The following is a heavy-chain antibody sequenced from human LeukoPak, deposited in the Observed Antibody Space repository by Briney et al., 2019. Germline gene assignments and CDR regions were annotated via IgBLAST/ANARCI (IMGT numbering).Heavy chain of an antibody. CDR1: GFTVSSNY. Sequence: GGSLRLSCAASGFTVSSNYMSWVRQAPGKGLEWVSVIYSGGSTYYADSVKGRFTISRDNSKNKLYLQMNSLRAEDTAVYYCARGLEDIVVVPAARAYYYYGMDVWGQGTTVTVSS. CDR2: IYSGGST. D-gene: IGHD2-2*01. V-gene: IGHV3-66*02. J-gene: IGHJ6*02. CDR3: ARGLEDIVVVPAARAYYYYGMDV.